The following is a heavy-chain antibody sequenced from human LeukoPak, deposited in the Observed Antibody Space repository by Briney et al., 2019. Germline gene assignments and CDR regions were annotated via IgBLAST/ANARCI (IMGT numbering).Heavy chain of an antibody. CDR3: ARGGPDYDSDPPVDV. V-gene: IGHV4-31*03. D-gene: IGHD3-22*01. CDR1: GGSISSGGYY. CDR2: IYYSGST. Sequence: SETLSLTCTVSGGSISSGGYYWSWIRQHPGKGLGWIGYIYYSGSTYYNPSLKSRVTISVDTSKNQFSLKLSSVTAADTAVYYCARGGPDYDSDPPVDVWGQGTTVTVSS. J-gene: IGHJ6*02.